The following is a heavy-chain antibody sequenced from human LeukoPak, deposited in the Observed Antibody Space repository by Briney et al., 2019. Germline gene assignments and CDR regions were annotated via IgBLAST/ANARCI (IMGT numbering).Heavy chain of an antibody. Sequence: PGGSLRLSCSASGFTFSSYGMHWVRQAPGKGLEWVAFIRYDGSNKYYADSVKGRFTISRDNSKNTLYLQMNSLRAEDTAVYYCARDRGVGAPYYFDYWGQGTLVTVSS. J-gene: IGHJ4*02. CDR3: ARDRGVGAPYYFDY. CDR1: GFTFSSYG. V-gene: IGHV3-30*02. CDR2: IRYDGSNK. D-gene: IGHD1-26*01.